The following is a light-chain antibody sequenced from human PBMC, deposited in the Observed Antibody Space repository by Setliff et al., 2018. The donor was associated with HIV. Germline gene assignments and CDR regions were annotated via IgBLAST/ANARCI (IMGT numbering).Light chain of an antibody. V-gene: IGLV2-14*02. CDR3: SSFSSSITPYV. Sequence: QSVLTQPASVSGSPGQSITISCTGTSSDVGSYNLVSWYQQHPGKAPKLIIYDVYDRPSGVSSRFSGSKSGNTASLTISGLQAEDEADYYCSSFSSSITPYVFGTGTKGTVL. J-gene: IGLJ1*01. CDR2: DVY. CDR1: SSDVGSYNL.